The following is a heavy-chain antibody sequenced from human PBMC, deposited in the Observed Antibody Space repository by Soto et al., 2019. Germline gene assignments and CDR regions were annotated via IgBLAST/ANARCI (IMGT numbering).Heavy chain of an antibody. Sequence: ASVKVSCKASGGTFSSYAISWVRQAPGQGLEWMGGIIPIFGTANYAQKSQSRVTITADKSTSTAYMELSSLRSEDTAVYYCARDEIEVSDFWSGYPRSYYYGMYVWGQGTTVTVSS. CDR1: GGTFSSYA. V-gene: IGHV1-69*06. CDR3: ARDEIEVSDFWSGYPRSYYYGMYV. D-gene: IGHD3-3*01. J-gene: IGHJ6*02. CDR2: IIPIFGTA.